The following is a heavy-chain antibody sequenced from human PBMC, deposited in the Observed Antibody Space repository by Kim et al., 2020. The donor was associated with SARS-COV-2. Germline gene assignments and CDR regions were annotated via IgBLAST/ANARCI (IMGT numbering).Heavy chain of an antibody. CDR3: VRSDDYNSGNLPFDCFDI. Sequence: SETLSLTCSVSGYSVRSRSHFWNWIRQFPGKGLEYIGYIYYTGSTYYNPSLQSRVTMSVDPANNQFSLSLRSMTAADTAVYYCVRSDDYNSGNLPFDCFDIWGPGAMVTVSS. CDR1: GYSVRSRSHF. V-gene: IGHV4-31*03. CDR2: IYYTGST. D-gene: IGHD3-10*01. J-gene: IGHJ3*02.